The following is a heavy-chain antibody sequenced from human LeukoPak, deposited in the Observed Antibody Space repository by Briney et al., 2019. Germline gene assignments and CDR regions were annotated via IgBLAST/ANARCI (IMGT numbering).Heavy chain of an antibody. D-gene: IGHD6-25*01. Sequence: SETLSLTCTVSGGSIGSYYWSWIRQPPGKGLEWIGYIYYGGSTNYNPSLKSRVTISVDTSKNQFSLKLSSVTAADTAVYYCARGKAAVDYWGQGTLVTVSS. J-gene: IGHJ4*02. V-gene: IGHV4-59*01. CDR1: GGSIGSYY. CDR3: ARGKAAVDY. CDR2: IYYGGST.